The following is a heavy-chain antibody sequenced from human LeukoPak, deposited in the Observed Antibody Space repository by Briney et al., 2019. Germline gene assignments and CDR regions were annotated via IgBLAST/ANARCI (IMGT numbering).Heavy chain of an antibody. Sequence: PGGSLRLSCAASGFTFNKSWMSWVRQAPGKGPEWVANIKEVGTQKYYVDSVRGRFTISRDNAENSLYLQMNSLRGEDTAIYYCAKTGDRDYWGRGTLVTVSS. J-gene: IGHJ4*02. CDR3: AKTGDRDY. CDR2: IKEVGTQK. V-gene: IGHV3-7*03. CDR1: GFTFNKSW. D-gene: IGHD7-27*01.